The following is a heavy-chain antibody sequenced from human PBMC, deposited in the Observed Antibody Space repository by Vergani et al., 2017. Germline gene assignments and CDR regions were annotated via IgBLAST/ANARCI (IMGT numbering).Heavy chain of an antibody. CDR1: GGTFGSHT. CDR3: ARDRGPYTALDPYHPT. J-gene: IGHJ5*02. CDR2: VIPHLEIT. V-gene: IGHV1-69*08. Sequence: QVQLEQSGAEVKKPGSSVTVSCRASGGTFGSHTISWVRQAPGQGLEWVGRVIPHLEITTLAQHLQGRVIITADKSTSTAYMELSSLRSEDTAVYYCARDRGPYTALDPYHPTWGQGTLVTVSS. D-gene: IGHD5-18*01.